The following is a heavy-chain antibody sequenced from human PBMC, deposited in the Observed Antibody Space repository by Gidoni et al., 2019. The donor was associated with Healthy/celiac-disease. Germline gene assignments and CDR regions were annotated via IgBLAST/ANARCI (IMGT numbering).Heavy chain of an antibody. D-gene: IGHD5-12*01. V-gene: IGHV2-5*01. J-gene: IGHJ4*02. CDR3: AHSLEMATTLDY. Sequence: QITLKESGPTLVKPTQTLTLTCTFSGFSLSTSGVGVGWIRQPPGKALEWLALIYWNDDKRYSPSLKSWLTITKDTSKNQVVLTMTNMDPVDTATYYCAHSLEMATTLDYWGQGTLVTVSS. CDR2: IYWNDDK. CDR1: GFSLSTSGVG.